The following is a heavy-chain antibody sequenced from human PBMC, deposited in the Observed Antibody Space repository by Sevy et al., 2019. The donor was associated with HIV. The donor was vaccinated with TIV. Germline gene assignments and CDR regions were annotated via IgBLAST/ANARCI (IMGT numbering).Heavy chain of an antibody. V-gene: IGHV3-7*01. Sequence: GGSLRLSCAASGFTFTNFWMSWVRQAPGKGLEWVANIKEDGSEKNYVDSVKGRFTISRDNAKNSVYLQMNSLRAEDTAVYYCARAYTYGHFCGQGALVTVSS. CDR1: GFTFTNFW. CDR2: IKEDGSEK. CDR3: ARAYTYGHF. D-gene: IGHD5-18*01. J-gene: IGHJ4*02.